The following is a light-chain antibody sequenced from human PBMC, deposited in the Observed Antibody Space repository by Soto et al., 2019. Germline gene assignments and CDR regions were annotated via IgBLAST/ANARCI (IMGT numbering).Light chain of an antibody. CDR3: QQSNNWPPWT. V-gene: IGKV3-15*01. CDR1: QSVSSN. Sequence: EIVMTQSPATLSVSPGERATLSCRASQSVSSNLAWYQQKPGQAPRLLIYGASTRATGIPVRFSGSGSGTEFTLTISSLQSEDFAVYYCQQSNNWPPWTFGRGTKVEIK. J-gene: IGKJ1*01. CDR2: GAS.